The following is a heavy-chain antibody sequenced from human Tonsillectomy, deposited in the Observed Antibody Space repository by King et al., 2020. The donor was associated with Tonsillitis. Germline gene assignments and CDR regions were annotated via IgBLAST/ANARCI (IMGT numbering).Heavy chain of an antibody. CDR3: ARGTFIAAVDCFDY. CDR2: IYYSWGT. D-gene: IGHD6-13*01. CDR1: GGSISRSSYY. Sequence: VQLQESGPGLVKPSETLSLTCTVSGGSISRSSYYWGWIRQPPGYGLEWIGSIYYSWGTYYNPSLQSRVTIFVDTSKNQFSLKLSSVTAADTAVYYCARGTFIAAVDCFDYWGQGTLVTVSS. V-gene: IGHV4-39*01. J-gene: IGHJ4*02.